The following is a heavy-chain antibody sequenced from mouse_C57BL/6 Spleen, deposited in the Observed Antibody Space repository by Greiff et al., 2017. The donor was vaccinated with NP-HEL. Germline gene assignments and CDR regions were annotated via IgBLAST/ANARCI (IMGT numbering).Heavy chain of an antibody. J-gene: IGHJ4*01. V-gene: IGHV5-17*01. Sequence: EVKVVESGGGLVKPGGSLKLSCAASGFTFSDYGMHWVRQAPEKGLEWVAYISSGSSTIYYADTVKGRFTISRDNAKNTLFLQMTSLRSEDTAMYYCARRELRSGAMDYWGQGTSVTVSS. CDR1: GFTFSDYG. D-gene: IGHD1-1*01. CDR3: ARRELRSGAMDY. CDR2: ISSGSSTI.